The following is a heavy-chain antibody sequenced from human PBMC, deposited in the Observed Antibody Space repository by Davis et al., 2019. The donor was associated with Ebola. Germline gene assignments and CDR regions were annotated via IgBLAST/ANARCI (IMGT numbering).Heavy chain of an antibody. CDR1: GFTFSIFP. J-gene: IGHJ4*02. CDR2: ILYDGFNK. Sequence: PGGSLRLSCAASGFTFSIFPMHWVRQAPGKGLEWVSLILYDGFNKYYADSVKGRFTISRDNAKNSLYLQMNSLRDEDTAVYYCAARHCTNGVCGFDYWGQGTLVTVSS. D-gene: IGHD2-8*01. CDR3: AARHCTNGVCGFDY. V-gene: IGHV3-30-3*01.